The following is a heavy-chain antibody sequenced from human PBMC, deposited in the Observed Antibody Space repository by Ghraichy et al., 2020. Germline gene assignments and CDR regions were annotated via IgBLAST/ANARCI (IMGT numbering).Heavy chain of an antibody. CDR2: ISTTGSII. CDR1: GFTFSDYE. CDR3: ARGYSYDYGMDV. V-gene: IGHV3-48*03. Sequence: LSLTCAASGFTFSDYEMNWVRQAPGKGLEWLSYISTTGSIIHYADSVKGRFTLSRDNAENSLYLQMNSLRAEDTAVYYCARGYSYDYGMDVWGQGTTVTVSS. J-gene: IGHJ6*02. D-gene: IGHD5-18*01.